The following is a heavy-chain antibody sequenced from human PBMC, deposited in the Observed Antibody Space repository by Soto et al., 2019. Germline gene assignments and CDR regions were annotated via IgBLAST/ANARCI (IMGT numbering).Heavy chain of an antibody. CDR2: TYYRSKWYN. CDR3: AKDTSDDYYDSSGYLGTNWFDP. D-gene: IGHD3-22*01. Sequence: PSQTLSLTCAISGDSVSSNSAAWNWIRQSPSRGLEWLGRTYYRSKWYNDYAVSVKSRITINPDTSKNQFSLQLNSVTPEDTAVYYCAKDTSDDYYDSSGYLGTNWFDPWGQGTLVTVSS. J-gene: IGHJ5*02. CDR1: GDSVSSNSAA. V-gene: IGHV6-1*01.